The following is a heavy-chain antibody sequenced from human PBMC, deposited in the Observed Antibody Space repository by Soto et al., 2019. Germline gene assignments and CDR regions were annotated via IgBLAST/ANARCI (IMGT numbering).Heavy chain of an antibody. V-gene: IGHV3-23*01. CDR2: ISGSGGST. D-gene: IGHD2-2*01. Sequence: GGSLRLSCAASGFTFSSYAMSWVRQAPGKGLEWVSAISGSGGSTYYADSVKGRFTISRDNSKNTLYLQMNSLRAEDTAVYYCARIVVVPAAISNWFDPWGQGTLVTAPQ. J-gene: IGHJ5*02. CDR1: GFTFSSYA. CDR3: ARIVVVPAAISNWFDP.